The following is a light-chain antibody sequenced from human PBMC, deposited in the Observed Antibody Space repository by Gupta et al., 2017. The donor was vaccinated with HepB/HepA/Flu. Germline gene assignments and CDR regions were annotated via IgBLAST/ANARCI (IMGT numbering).Light chain of an antibody. V-gene: IGKV3-15*01. CDR3: QHDSDWPPWT. J-gene: IGKJ1*01. Sequence: EIVMTQSPATLSVSPGRRATLSCRASQNIGSNLAWYQQRPGHPPSLLIFHASRMAAGTPSRFSGNGSGTEXTLTISXPQSEDYAVYYCQHDSDWPPWTFGXGTKVEIK. CDR1: QNIGSN. CDR2: HAS.